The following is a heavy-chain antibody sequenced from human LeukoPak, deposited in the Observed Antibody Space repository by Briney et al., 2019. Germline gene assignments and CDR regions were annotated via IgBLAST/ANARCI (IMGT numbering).Heavy chain of an antibody. CDR1: GYTFTSYG. V-gene: IGHV1-18*04. Sequence: VKVSCKASGYTFTSYGISWVRQAPGQGLEWMGWINPYNGNTNYAQSLPGRVTMTTDTSTSTAHMELRSLRSDDTAVYFCARVPYDILTGYLTFYFDYWGQGTLVTVSS. CDR2: INPYNGNT. J-gene: IGHJ4*02. CDR3: ARVPYDILTGYLTFYFDY. D-gene: IGHD3-9*01.